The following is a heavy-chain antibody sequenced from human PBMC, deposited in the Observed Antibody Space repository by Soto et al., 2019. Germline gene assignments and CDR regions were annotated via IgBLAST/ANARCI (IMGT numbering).Heavy chain of an antibody. Sequence: GASVKVSCKASGYTFTGYYMHWVRQAPGQGLEWMGWINPNSGGTNYAQKFQGWVTMTRDTSISTAYMELSRLRSDDTAVYYCARGARIVVVPAATRENWFDPWGQGTLVTVSS. CDR1: GYTFTGYY. CDR3: ARGARIVVVPAATRENWFDP. J-gene: IGHJ5*02. CDR2: INPNSGGT. V-gene: IGHV1-2*04. D-gene: IGHD2-2*01.